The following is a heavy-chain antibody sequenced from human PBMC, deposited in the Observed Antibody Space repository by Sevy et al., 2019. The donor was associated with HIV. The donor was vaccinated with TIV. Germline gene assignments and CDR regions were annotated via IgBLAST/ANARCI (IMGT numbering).Heavy chain of an antibody. V-gene: IGHV3-7*01. Sequence: GGSLRLSCAASGFTFSSYAMSWVRQAPGKGLEWVANIKQDGSEKYYVDSVKGRFTISRDNAQNSLYLQMNSLRAEDTAVYYCARIGYCSSTSCRPREFVDYWGQGTLVTVSS. J-gene: IGHJ4*02. D-gene: IGHD2-2*01. CDR2: IKQDGSEK. CDR1: GFTFSSYA. CDR3: ARIGYCSSTSCRPREFVDY.